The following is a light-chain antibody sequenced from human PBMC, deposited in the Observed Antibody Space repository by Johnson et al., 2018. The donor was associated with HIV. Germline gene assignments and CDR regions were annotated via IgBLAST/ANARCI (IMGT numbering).Light chain of an antibody. CDR2: ENT. Sequence: QSVLTQPPSVSAAPGQKVTISCSGSSSNIGNKYVSWYQQLPGTAPKLLIYENTKRPSGIPDRFSGSKSGTSATLGITGPQTGDEADYYCGTWDSSLIVYVFGTGTNVTFL. CDR3: GTWDSSLIVYV. J-gene: IGLJ1*01. CDR1: SSNIGNKY. V-gene: IGLV1-51*02.